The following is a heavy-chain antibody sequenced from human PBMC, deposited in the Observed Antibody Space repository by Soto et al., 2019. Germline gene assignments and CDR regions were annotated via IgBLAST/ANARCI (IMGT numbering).Heavy chain of an antibody. D-gene: IGHD4-4*01. CDR3: AKDDVTEYYFDY. J-gene: IGHJ4*02. CDR2: ISCSGGST. Sequence: PGGSLRLSCAASGFTFSSYGMSWVRQGPGNGLVWVSVISCSGGSTYYADSVKGRFTISRYISKNTLYLQMNSLFAEDTAVYYCAKDDVTEYYFDYWGQGTLVTVSS. V-gene: IGHV3-23*01. CDR1: GFTFSSYG.